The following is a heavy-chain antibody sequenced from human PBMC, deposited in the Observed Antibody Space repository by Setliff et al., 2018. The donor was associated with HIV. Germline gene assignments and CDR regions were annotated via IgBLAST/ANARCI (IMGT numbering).Heavy chain of an antibody. CDR3: ASSPSSGWYGLAGY. CDR1: GGSISSSSYY. V-gene: IGHV4-39*01. CDR2: IYYSGST. Sequence: PSETLSLTCTVSGGSISSSSYYWGWIRQPPGKGLEWIGSIYYSGSTYYNPSLKSRVTISVDTSKNQFSLKLSSVTAADTAVYYCASSPSSGWYGLAGYWGQGTLVTVSS. D-gene: IGHD6-19*01. J-gene: IGHJ4*02.